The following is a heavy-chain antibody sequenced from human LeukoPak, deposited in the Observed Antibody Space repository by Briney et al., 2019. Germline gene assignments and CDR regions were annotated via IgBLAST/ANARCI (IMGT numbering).Heavy chain of an antibody. J-gene: IGHJ6*02. V-gene: IGHV1-69*13. CDR2: IIPIFGTA. CDR3: ARAMTYYDLWSGYAPESHKYYYYGMDV. Sequence: SVKVSCKASGGTFSSYASSGVRQAPGQGLEWMGGIIPIFGTANYAQKFQGRVTITADESTSTAYMELSSLRSEDTAVYYCARAMTYYDLWSGYAPESHKYYYYGMDVWGQGTTVTVSS. CDR1: GGTFSSYA. D-gene: IGHD3-3*01.